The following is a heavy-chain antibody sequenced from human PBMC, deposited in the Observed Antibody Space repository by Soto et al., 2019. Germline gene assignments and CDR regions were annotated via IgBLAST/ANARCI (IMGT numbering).Heavy chain of an antibody. CDR1: GYSFTSYW. Sequence: GESLKISCKGSGYSFTSYWISWVRQMPGKGLEWMGRIDPSDSYTNYSPSFQGHVTISAGKSISTAYLQWSSLKASDTAMYYCARRVRTAAGTGGNYYYYGMDVWGQGTTVTVSS. CDR3: ARRVRTAAGTGGNYYYYGMDV. V-gene: IGHV5-10-1*01. J-gene: IGHJ6*02. D-gene: IGHD6-13*01. CDR2: IDPSDSYT.